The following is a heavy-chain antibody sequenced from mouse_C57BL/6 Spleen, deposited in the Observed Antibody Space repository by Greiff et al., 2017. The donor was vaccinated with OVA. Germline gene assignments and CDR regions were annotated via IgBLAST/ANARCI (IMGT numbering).Heavy chain of an antibody. V-gene: IGHV1-72*01. Sequence: QVQLQQPGAELVKPGASVKLSCKASGYTFTSYWMHWVKQRPGRGLEWIGRIDPNSGGTKYNAKFKSKATLPVDTPSSTPYMQLSSLTGEDSAVCCGAIGYFTWFAYWGEGTLVTVAA. CDR3: AIGYFTWFAY. CDR1: GYTFTSYW. CDR2: IDPNSGGT. D-gene: IGHD2-3*01. J-gene: IGHJ3*01.